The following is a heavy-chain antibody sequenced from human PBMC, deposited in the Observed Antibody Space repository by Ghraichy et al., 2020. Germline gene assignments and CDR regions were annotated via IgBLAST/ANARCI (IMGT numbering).Heavy chain of an antibody. D-gene: IGHD1-1*01. CDR3: ATLQLAGPDY. V-gene: IGHV3-74*01. CDR1: GFTLSNIW. CDR2: INGDGSDT. J-gene: IGHJ4*02. Sequence: GGSLRLSCAASGFTLSNIWMHWVRQAPGKGLAWVSRINGDGSDTGYADSVKGRFTISRDSAKNTLYLQMNNLRAEDTAVYYCATLQLAGPDYWGQGTLVTVSS.